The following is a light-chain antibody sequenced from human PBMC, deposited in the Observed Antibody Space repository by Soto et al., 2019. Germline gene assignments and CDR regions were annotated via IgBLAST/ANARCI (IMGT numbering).Light chain of an antibody. CDR3: CSSRI. CDR2: EGS. V-gene: IGLV2-23*01. J-gene: IGLJ2*01. Sequence: QSALTQPASVSGLPGQSITISCAGTKSDVGGHEFVSWYQKHPGKAPKLMIYEGSKRPSGISNRFSGSKSGSAASLTISGLQAEDEADYYCCSSRIFGGGTKLTVL. CDR1: KSDVGGHEF.